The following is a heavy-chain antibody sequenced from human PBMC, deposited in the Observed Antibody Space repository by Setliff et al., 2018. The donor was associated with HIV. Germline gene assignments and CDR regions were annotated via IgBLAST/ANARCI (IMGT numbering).Heavy chain of an antibody. CDR2: INPNNGGT. J-gene: IGHJ6*02. Sequence: ASVKVSCKASGYTFTGYYLHWVRQAPGQGLEWMGWINPNNGGTNYAQKFQGRVTMTRDTSIITAYMELNRLRSYDTAVYYCERDDGMGTVTEHYYYGMGVWGQGTTVTVSS. V-gene: IGHV1-2*02. CDR3: ERDDGMGTVTEHYYYGMGV. CDR1: GYTFTGYY. D-gene: IGHD4-4*01.